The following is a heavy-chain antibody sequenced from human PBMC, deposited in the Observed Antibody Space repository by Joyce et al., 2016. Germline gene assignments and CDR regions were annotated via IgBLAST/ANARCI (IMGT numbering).Heavy chain of an antibody. CDR2: IYWDEDK. D-gene: IGHD6-25*01. CDR1: GFSLSTSGVG. V-gene: IGHV2-5*02. Sequence: QVTLKESGPTLVKPTQTLTLTCTFSGFSLSTSGVGVGWIRQPPGKALEWLALIYWDEDKRYSSSLKRRLTITKDTSKNQVVLTMTNMDPVDTATYYCAHAPATDRYYGMDVWGQGTTVTVSS. J-gene: IGHJ6*02. CDR3: AHAPATDRYYGMDV.